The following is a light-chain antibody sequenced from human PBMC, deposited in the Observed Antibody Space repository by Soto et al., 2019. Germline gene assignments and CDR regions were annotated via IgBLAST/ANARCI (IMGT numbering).Light chain of an antibody. CDR1: SSDVGGYNY. CDR3: SSYTSSSTSKV. J-gene: IGLJ3*02. CDR2: EVS. V-gene: IGLV2-14*01. Sequence: QSALTQPASVSGSPGQSITISCTGTSSDVGGYNYVSWYQQHPGKAPKLMIYEVSNRPSGVSNRFSGSKSGNTASLTISGLHAEDEADSYCSSYTSSSTSKVFGGGTQLTVL.